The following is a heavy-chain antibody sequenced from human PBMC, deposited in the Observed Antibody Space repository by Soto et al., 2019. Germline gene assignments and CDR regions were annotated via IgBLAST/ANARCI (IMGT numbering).Heavy chain of an antibody. CDR3: ARDLIHCSSTSCS. CDR2: IIPIFGTA. V-gene: IGHV1-69*13. D-gene: IGHD2-2*01. J-gene: IGHJ4*02. Sequence: SVKVSCKASGGTFSSYAISWVRQAPGQGLEWMGGIIPIFGTANYAQKFQGRVTITADESTSTAYMELNSLRSEDTAVYYCARDLIHCSSTSCSWGQGTLVTVSS. CDR1: GGTFSSYA.